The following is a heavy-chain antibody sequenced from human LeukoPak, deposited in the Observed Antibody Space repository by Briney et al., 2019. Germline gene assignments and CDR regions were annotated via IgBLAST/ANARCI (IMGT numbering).Heavy chain of an antibody. CDR2: INSDGSST. CDR1: GFTFSSYW. V-gene: IGHV3-74*01. Sequence: GGSLRLSCAASGFTFSSYWMHWVRQAPGKGLVWVSRINSDGSSTSYADSVKGRFTISRDSAKNTLYLEMDSLRAEDTAVYYCARYNWNSAPFDYWGQGTLVTVSS. D-gene: IGHD1-7*01. CDR3: ARYNWNSAPFDY. J-gene: IGHJ4*02.